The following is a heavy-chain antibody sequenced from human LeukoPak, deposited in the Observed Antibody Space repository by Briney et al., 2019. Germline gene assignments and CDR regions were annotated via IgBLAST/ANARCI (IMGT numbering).Heavy chain of an antibody. Sequence: PGGSLRLSCAASGFTFSSYSMNWVRQAPGKGLEWVSYISSSSSTIYYADSVKGRFTISRDNAKNSLYLQMNSLRAEDTAVYYCARVPNYGSGKGDYWGQGTLVTVSS. D-gene: IGHD3-10*01. V-gene: IGHV3-48*04. J-gene: IGHJ4*02. CDR1: GFTFSSYS. CDR3: ARVPNYGSGKGDY. CDR2: ISSSSSTI.